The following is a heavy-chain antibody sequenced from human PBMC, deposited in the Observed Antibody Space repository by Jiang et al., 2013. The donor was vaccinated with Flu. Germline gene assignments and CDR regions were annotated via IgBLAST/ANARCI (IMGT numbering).Heavy chain of an antibody. CDR2: IYYSGST. J-gene: IGHJ4*02. CDR3: ARWGSGYYYYFDY. CDR1: GGSISSYY. Sequence: SLTCTVSGGSISSYYWSWIRQPPGKGLEWIGYIYYSGSTNYNPSLKSRVTISVDTSKNQFSLKLSSVTAADTAVYYCARWGSGYYYYFDYWGQGTLVTVSS. D-gene: IGHD3-22*01. V-gene: IGHV4-59*01.